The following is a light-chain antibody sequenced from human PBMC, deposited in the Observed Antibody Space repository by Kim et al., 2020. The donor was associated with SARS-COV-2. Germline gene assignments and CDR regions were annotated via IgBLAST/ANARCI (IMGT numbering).Light chain of an antibody. CDR2: DAS. J-gene: IGKJ5*01. CDR3: QQYNSYSPIT. Sequence: DIQMTQSPSTLSASVGDRVTITCRASQSISSWLAWYQQKPGKAPKLLIYDASSWESGVPSRFSGSGSGTEFTLTISSLQPDDFATYYCQQYNSYSPITFGEGTRLEIK. CDR1: QSISSW. V-gene: IGKV1-5*01.